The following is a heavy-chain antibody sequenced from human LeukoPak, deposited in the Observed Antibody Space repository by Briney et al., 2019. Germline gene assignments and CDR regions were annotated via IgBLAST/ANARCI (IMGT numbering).Heavy chain of an antibody. Sequence: GGSLRLSCAASGFTFSSYGMHWVRQAPGKGLEWVAVISYDGSNKYYADSVKGRFTISRDNSKNTPYLQMNSLRAEDTAVYYCAKGSGILGGYYFDYWGQGTLVTVSS. V-gene: IGHV3-30*18. D-gene: IGHD3-10*01. CDR3: AKGSGILGGYYFDY. CDR2: ISYDGSNK. CDR1: GFTFSSYG. J-gene: IGHJ4*02.